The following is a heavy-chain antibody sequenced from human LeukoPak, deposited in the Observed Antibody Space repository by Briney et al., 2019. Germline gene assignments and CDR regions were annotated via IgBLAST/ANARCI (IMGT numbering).Heavy chain of an antibody. J-gene: IGHJ4*02. Sequence: GGSLRLSCAASGFTFSRYTMNWVRQAPGKGLEWVSSISSTSSYIHYADSVKGRFTSSRDNAKNSLFLQMNSLRAEDTAVYYCVRVGRIQYFDYWGQGTPVTVSS. D-gene: IGHD5-18*01. CDR1: GFTFSRYT. CDR3: VRVGRIQYFDY. V-gene: IGHV3-21*01. CDR2: ISSTSSYI.